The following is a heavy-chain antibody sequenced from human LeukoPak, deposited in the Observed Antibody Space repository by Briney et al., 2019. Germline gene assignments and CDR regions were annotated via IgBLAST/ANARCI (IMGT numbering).Heavy chain of an antibody. D-gene: IGHD2-8*02. CDR2: LYSGGST. V-gene: IGHV3-53*01. Sequence: GGSLRLSCGASGFTVSSNYMSWVRQAPGKGLEWVSVLYSGGSTYYADSVKGRFTISRDNSKNTLYLQMISLGVEDTAVYYCARDSPYGTAGYWGQGTLVTVSS. CDR1: GFTVSSNY. CDR3: ARDSPYGTAGY. J-gene: IGHJ4*02.